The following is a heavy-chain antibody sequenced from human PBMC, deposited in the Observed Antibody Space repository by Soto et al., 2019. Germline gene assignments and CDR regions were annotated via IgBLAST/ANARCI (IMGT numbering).Heavy chain of an antibody. D-gene: IGHD3-22*01. Sequence: EVQLLESGGGLVQRGGSQSLSCAASGFTFTSYVLSWVRQAPGKGPEVVAGISGGGRTAFYANSVKGRFTISRDNAKNTLVLQMDSLRAEDTAIYYCAKDSNKYSSSLRGRYFDYWGQGTLVTVSS. J-gene: IGHJ4*02. CDR3: AKDSNKYSSSLRGRYFDY. CDR1: GFTFTSYV. CDR2: ISGGGRTA. V-gene: IGHV3-23*01.